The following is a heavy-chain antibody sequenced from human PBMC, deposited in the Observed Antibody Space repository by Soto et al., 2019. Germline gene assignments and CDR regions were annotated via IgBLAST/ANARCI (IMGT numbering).Heavy chain of an antibody. Sequence: ASVKVSCKASGYTLPNFGLSWVRQAPGQGLEWMGCISAYTANTNYAQKLQDRVTMTTDTSTSTAFLELRSLRSDDTAVYYCARENSGSYHRHFDYWGQGTLVTV. CDR1: GYTLPNFG. CDR2: ISAYTANT. CDR3: ARENSGSYHRHFDY. V-gene: IGHV1-18*01. D-gene: IGHD1-26*01. J-gene: IGHJ4*03.